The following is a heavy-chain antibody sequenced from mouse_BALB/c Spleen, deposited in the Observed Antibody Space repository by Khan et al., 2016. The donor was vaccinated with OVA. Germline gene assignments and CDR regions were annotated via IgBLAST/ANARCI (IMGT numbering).Heavy chain of an antibody. D-gene: IGHD1-1*02. CDR2: INTDTGEP. CDR1: GYTFTNYG. CDR3: TRVGSYCYFGI. J-gene: IGHJ1*01. Sequence: QIQLVQSGPELKKPGEAVNISCKASGYTFTNYGMTWVTQAPGKGLKWIGWINTDTGEPKYDDDFKGWFAFSLETSATTAPLQVKNLKNEDSGTCFCTRVGSYCYFGIWGAGTTVTVSS. V-gene: IGHV9-3-1*01.